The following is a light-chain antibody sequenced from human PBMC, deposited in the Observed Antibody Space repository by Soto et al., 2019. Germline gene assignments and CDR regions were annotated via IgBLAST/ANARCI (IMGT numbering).Light chain of an antibody. J-gene: IGKJ4*01. V-gene: IGKV3-20*01. CDR1: QSINNNY. CDR3: QQYGNAPPVT. Sequence: EVVLTQSPGTVSLSPGERATLSCRASQSINNNYVAGYQHKPGQAPRLLIYGASSRATGIPDRFIGSGSGKDLTLTISRLEPEDCAMYYCQQYGNAPPVTFGGGNRLDIK. CDR2: GAS.